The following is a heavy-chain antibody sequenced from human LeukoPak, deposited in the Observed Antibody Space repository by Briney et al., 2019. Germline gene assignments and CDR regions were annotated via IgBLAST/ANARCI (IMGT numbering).Heavy chain of an antibody. Sequence: TSETLSLTCTVSGGSISSYYWSWIRQPPGKGLEWIGYIYYSGSTYYNPSLKSRVTISVDTSKNQFSLKLSSVTAADTALYYCARSRGYFDYWGQGTLVTVSS. CDR3: ARSRGYFDY. CDR1: GGSISSYY. J-gene: IGHJ4*02. CDR2: IYYSGST. D-gene: IGHD6-13*01. V-gene: IGHV4-59*01.